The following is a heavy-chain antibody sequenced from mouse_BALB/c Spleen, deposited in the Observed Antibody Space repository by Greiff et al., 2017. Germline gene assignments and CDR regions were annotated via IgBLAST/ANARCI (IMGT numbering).Heavy chain of an antibody. CDR3: ARPTTMITPFAY. J-gene: IGHJ3*01. V-gene: IGHV5-12-2*01. Sequence: EVKVVESGGGLVQPGGARKRAGAAAGVTVSSYTMSWVRQTPEKRLEGVAYISNGGGSTYYPDTVKGRFTISSDNAKNTLYLQMSSLKSEDTAMYYCARPTTMITPFAYWGPGTLVTVSA. D-gene: IGHD2-4*01. CDR2: ISNGGGST. CDR1: GVTVSSYT.